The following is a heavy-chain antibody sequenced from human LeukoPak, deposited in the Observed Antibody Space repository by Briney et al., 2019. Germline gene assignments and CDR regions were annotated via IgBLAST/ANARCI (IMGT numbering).Heavy chain of an antibody. CDR3: AKDRRIAAAGTADY. CDR1: GFTFSSYA. CDR2: ISGSGGST. Sequence: QPGGSLRLSCAASGFTFSSYAMSWVRQAPGKGLEWVSAISGSGGSTYYADSVKGRFTISRDNSKNTLYLQMNSLRAEDTAVYYCAKDRRIAAAGTADYWGQEPWSPSPQ. D-gene: IGHD6-13*01. J-gene: IGHJ4*01. V-gene: IGHV3-23*01.